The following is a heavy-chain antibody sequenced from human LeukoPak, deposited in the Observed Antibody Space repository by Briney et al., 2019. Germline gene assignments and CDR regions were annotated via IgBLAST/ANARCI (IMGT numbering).Heavy chain of an antibody. CDR1: GFTFSSYW. CDR2: IKQDGSEK. J-gene: IGHJ4*02. V-gene: IGHV3-7*01. D-gene: IGHD3-16*01. CDR3: ARAHIRGNYFDY. Sequence: GGSLRLSCAASGFTFSSYWMSWVRQAPVKGLGWVANIKQDGSEKYYVDSVKGRFTISRDNAENSLYLQMNSLRAEDTAVYYCARAHIRGNYFDYWGQGTLVTVSS.